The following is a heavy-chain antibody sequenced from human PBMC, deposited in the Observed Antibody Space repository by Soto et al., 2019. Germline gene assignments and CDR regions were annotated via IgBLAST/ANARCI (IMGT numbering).Heavy chain of an antibody. Sequence: GASVKVSWKACGDTFASIGSSWVRQAHGQGLEWMGWISIYNGNRNSAQGLQGRLTMTTDTSTSTAYMELRSLRSDDTAVYYCARDPGYFDSSGAPHAFDVWGQGTMVTVSS. CDR1: GDTFASIG. D-gene: IGHD3-22*01. V-gene: IGHV1-18*01. CDR3: ARDPGYFDSSGAPHAFDV. J-gene: IGHJ3*01. CDR2: ISIYNGNR.